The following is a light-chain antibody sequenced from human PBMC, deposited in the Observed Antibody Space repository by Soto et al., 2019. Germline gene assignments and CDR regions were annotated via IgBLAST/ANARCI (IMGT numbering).Light chain of an antibody. Sequence: EILMTQSPATLSVSPRERATLSCRASQGLSRNLAWYQQKPGQAPRLLIYGASTRASGIPARFSGSGSGTEFTLAIRSLQSEDVALDYCQPSNDWPPAFTFGPGTRVDL. CDR1: QGLSRN. V-gene: IGKV3-15*01. J-gene: IGKJ3*01. CDR3: QPSNDWPPAFT. CDR2: GAS.